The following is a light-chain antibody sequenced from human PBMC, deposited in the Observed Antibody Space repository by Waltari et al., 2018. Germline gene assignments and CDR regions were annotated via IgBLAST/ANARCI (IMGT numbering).Light chain of an antibody. CDR3: QQYNDYPLT. CDR2: NTS. Sequence: DIQMTQSPSTLSASVGDRVSITCRASQIISTWLAWYQQKPGKSPKLLIYNTSGLESGVPSRCSGSGSGTEFTLTISSLQPDDFATYYCQQYNDYPLTFGGGAKVEIK. CDR1: QIISTW. V-gene: IGKV1-5*03. J-gene: IGKJ4*01.